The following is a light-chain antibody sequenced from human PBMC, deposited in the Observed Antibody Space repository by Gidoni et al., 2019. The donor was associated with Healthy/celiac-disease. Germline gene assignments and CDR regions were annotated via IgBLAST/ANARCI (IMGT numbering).Light chain of an antibody. CDR2: DAS. CDR1: QSISSW. V-gene: IGKV1-5*01. CDR3: QQYNSWT. Sequence: DIQMTQSPSTLSASVGDRVTITCRASQSISSWLAWYQQKPGKAPKLLIYDASSLESGVPSRFSGRGSGTEFTLTISSLQPDDFATYYCQQYNSWTFGQGTKVEIK. J-gene: IGKJ1*01.